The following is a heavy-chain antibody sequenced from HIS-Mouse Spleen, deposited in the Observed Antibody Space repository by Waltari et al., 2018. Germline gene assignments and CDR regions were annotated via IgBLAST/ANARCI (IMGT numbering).Heavy chain of an antibody. J-gene: IGHJ3*02. Sequence: QVQLQESGPGLVKPSETLSLTCTVSGGSISSYYWSWIRQPAGQGLEWIGRIYTSWSTNYNPSLKSRVTMSVDTSKNQFSLKLSSVTAADTAVYYCARDFHDFWSGYYGGDKKHDAFDIWGQGTMVTVSS. CDR3: ARDFHDFWSGYYGGDKKHDAFDI. CDR1: GGSISSYY. D-gene: IGHD3-3*01. V-gene: IGHV4-4*07. CDR2: IYTSWST.